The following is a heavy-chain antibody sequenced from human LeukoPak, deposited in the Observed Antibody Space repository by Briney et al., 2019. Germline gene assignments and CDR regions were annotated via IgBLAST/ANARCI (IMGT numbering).Heavy chain of an antibody. Sequence: SETLSLTCTVSGGSISGSISSYYWNWIRQPPGKGLEWIGYIYYSGSTNYNPSLNSRVTISVDTSKNQFSLKMTSVTAADTAVYYCARRNAVHDYWGQGTLVTVSS. D-gene: IGHD1-1*01. CDR1: GGSISGSISSYY. V-gene: IGHV4-61*01. CDR2: IYYSGST. J-gene: IGHJ4*02. CDR3: ARRNAVHDY.